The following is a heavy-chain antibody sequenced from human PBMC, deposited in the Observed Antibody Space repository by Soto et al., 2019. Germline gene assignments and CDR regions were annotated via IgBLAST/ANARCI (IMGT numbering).Heavy chain of an antibody. CDR3: ARASLTIFGVVILNWFDP. CDR2: IYHSGST. V-gene: IGHV4-38-2*01. CDR1: GYSISSGYY. Sequence: PSETLSLTCAVSGYSISSGYYWGWIRQPPGKGLEWIGSIYHSGSTYYNPSLKSRVTISVDTSKNQFSLKLSSVTAADTAVYYCARASLTIFGVVILNWFDPWGQGTLVTVSS. J-gene: IGHJ5*02. D-gene: IGHD3-3*01.